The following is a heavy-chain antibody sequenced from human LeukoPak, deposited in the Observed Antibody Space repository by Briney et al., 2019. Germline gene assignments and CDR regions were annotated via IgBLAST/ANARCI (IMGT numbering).Heavy chain of an antibody. Sequence: GGSLRLSCAASGFTFSSYWMHWVRQAPGKGLVWVSRINSEGSSTSYADSVKGRFTISRDNAKNTLYLQMNSLRAEDTAVYYCARDRYFDWLFDYWGQGTLVTVSS. J-gene: IGHJ4*02. CDR3: ARDRYFDWLFDY. CDR1: GFTFSSYW. CDR2: INSEGSST. D-gene: IGHD3-9*01. V-gene: IGHV3-74*01.